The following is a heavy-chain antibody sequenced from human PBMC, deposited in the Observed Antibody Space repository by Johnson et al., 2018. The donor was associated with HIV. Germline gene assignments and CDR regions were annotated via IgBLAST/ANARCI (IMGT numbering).Heavy chain of an antibody. J-gene: IGHJ3*01. D-gene: IGHD3-3*02. Sequence: VHLVESGGGVVQPGGSLRLSCAASGFTFSSFWMTWVRQAPGKGLEWVANINVDGSERYYVDSVKGRFTVSRDNARNSVFLQLNNLRVEDTAVYFCARPHLIFPKNPFDFWGQGTLVTVSS. CDR1: GFTFSSFW. CDR2: INVDGSER. CDR3: ARPHLIFPKNPFDF. V-gene: IGHV3-7*01.